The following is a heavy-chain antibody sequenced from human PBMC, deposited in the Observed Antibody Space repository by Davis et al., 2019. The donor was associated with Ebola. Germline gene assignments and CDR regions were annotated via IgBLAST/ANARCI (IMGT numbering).Heavy chain of an antibody. CDR2: ISRTSGDK. D-gene: IGHD4-17*01. CDR1: GFTFTTYS. V-gene: IGHV3-21*01. J-gene: IGHJ4*02. CDR3: AREKYGDYEPPDY. Sequence: PGGSLRLSCATSGFTFTTYSLTWVRQIPGKGLDWVSSISRTSGDKSYRDSVKGRFTISGDNAKNSLYLQMSSLRVEDTGIYYCAREKYGDYEPPDYWGQGTLVTVSS.